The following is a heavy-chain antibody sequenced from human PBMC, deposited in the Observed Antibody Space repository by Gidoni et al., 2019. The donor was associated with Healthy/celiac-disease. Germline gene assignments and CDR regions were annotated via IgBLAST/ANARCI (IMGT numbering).Heavy chain of an antibody. CDR3: ARAPPVGYDSSGYYSAFLFDP. CDR1: GFTFSSYG. J-gene: IGHJ5*02. D-gene: IGHD3-22*01. Sequence: QVQLVESGGGVVQPGRSLRLSCAASGFTFSSYGMHWVRQAPGKGLEWVAVIWYDGSNKYYADSVKGRFTISRDNSKNTLYLQMNSLRAEDTAVYYCARAPPVGYDSSGYYSAFLFDPWGQGTLVTVSS. V-gene: IGHV3-33*01. CDR2: IWYDGSNK.